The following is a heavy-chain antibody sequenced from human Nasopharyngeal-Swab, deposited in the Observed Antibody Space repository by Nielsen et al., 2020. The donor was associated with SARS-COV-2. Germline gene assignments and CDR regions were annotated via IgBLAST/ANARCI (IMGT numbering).Heavy chain of an antibody. CDR2: VFYSGTT. Sequence: GSLRLSCSVSGGSISSYYWSWIRQRPGKGLEWLGYVFYSGTTNYHPSLKSRVPISVDTSRNQFSLKLRSMTAADTAVYYCARSGYSYGLPVGYFGHWGQGILVTVSS. CDR1: GGSISSYY. J-gene: IGHJ4*02. D-gene: IGHD5-18*01. CDR3: ARSGYSYGLPVGYFGH. V-gene: IGHV4-59*01.